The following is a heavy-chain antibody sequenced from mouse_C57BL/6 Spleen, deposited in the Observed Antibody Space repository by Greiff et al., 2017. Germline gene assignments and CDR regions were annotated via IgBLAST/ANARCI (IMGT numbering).Heavy chain of an antibody. CDR1: GYTFTDYY. Sequence: QVQLQQSGAELVRPGASVKLSCKASGYTFTDYYINWVKQRPGQGLEWIARIYPGSGNTYSNEKFKGKATLTAEKSSSTAYMQLSSLTSEDSAVYFCARSDYGSSYYAMDYWGQGTSVTVSS. CDR2: IYPGSGNT. J-gene: IGHJ4*01. CDR3: ARSDYGSSYYAMDY. D-gene: IGHD1-1*01. V-gene: IGHV1-76*01.